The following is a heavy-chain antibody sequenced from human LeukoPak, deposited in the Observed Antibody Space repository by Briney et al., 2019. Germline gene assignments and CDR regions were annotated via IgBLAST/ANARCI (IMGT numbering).Heavy chain of an antibody. V-gene: IGHV1-8*01. J-gene: IGHJ5*02. CDR3: ARGGAKAQRITIFGVVIGNWFDP. CDR1: GYTFTSYD. D-gene: IGHD3-3*01. CDR2: MNPNSGNT. Sequence: ASVKVSCKASGYTFTSYDINWVRQATGQGLEWMGWMNPNSGNTGYAQKFQGRVTMTRNTSIGTAYMELSSLRSEDTAVYYCARGGAKAQRITIFGVVIGNWFDPWGQGTLVTVSS.